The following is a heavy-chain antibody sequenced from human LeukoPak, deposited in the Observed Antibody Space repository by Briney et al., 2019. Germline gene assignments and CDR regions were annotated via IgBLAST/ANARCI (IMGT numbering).Heavy chain of an antibody. J-gene: IGHJ4*02. CDR2: ISNSGDNT. V-gene: IGHV3-23*01. Sequence: GGTLRLSCAASGFTFSSYVMSWVRQAPGKGLEWVSAISNSGDNTYYADSVKGRFTISRDNSKNTLYLQMNSLRAEDTAVYYCAAGGPTSSKFDYWGQGTLVTVSS. CDR1: GFTFSSYV. D-gene: IGHD1-14*01. CDR3: AAGGPTSSKFDY.